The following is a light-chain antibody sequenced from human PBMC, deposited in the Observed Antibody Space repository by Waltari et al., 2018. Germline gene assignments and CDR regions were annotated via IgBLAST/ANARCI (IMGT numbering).Light chain of an antibody. CDR2: YAN. CDR1: QGISSY. J-gene: IGKJ4*01. V-gene: IGKV1-13*02. CDR3: QQGNSYPLT. Sequence: IQMSQSTSSLSASVGDRVTITCRASQGISSYLNWYQQKPGKAPKLLIYYANSLASGVPSRFSGSGSGTEFTLTISSLQPEDVATYYCQQGNSYPLTFGGGTKVEIK.